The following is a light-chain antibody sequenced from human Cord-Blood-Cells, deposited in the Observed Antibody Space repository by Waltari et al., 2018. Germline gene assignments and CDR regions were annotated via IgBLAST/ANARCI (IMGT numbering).Light chain of an antibody. J-gene: IGKJ1*01. CDR2: AAS. Sequence: DIQMTQSPSSLSASVGDRVPITCRASQRISSYLNWYQQKPGKAPELLIYAASSLQSGVPSRFSGSGSGTDFTLTISMLQPEDFATYYCQQSYSTPWTFGQGTKVEIK. CDR3: QQSYSTPWT. CDR1: QRISSY. V-gene: IGKV1-39*01.